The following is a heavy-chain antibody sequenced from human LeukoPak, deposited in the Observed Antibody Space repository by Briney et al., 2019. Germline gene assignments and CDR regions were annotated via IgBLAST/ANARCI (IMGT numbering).Heavy chain of an antibody. CDR3: ASDLGYDFWSGYYGGDY. D-gene: IGHD3-3*01. Sequence: ASVKVSCKASGYTFTSYSISWVRHAPGQGLEWMGWISAYNGNTNYAQKLQGRVTMTTDTSTSTAYMELRSLRSEDTAGYHCASDLGYDFWSGYYGGDYWGQRTLVTVPS. V-gene: IGHV1-18*01. J-gene: IGHJ4*02. CDR2: ISAYNGNT. CDR1: GYTFTSYS.